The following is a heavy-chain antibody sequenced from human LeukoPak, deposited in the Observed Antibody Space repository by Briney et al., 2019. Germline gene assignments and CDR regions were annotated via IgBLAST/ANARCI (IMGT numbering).Heavy chain of an antibody. V-gene: IGHV3-30*18. J-gene: IGHJ4*02. CDR3: AKRPSDYGDYVSYFDY. D-gene: IGHD4-17*01. CDR2: ISDDGRSK. Sequence: GSLRLSCAASGFSFISYGMHWVRQAPGKGLEWVGVISDDGRSKDYADSVKGRFTISRDNSKDTLYLQMNSLRDEDTAVYYCAKRPSDYGDYVSYFDYWGQGTLVTVSS. CDR1: GFSFISYG.